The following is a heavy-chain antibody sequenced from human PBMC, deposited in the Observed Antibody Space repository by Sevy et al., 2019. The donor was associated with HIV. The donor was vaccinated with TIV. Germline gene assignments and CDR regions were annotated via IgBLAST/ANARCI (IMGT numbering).Heavy chain of an antibody. Sequence: GGSLRLSCAASGFTFSSYSMNWVRQAPGKGLEWVSYISSSSSTIYYADSVKGRFTISRDNAKKSLYLQMNSLRDEDTAVYYCARDGSLSYYYDSSNYDYWGQGTLVTVSS. CDR1: GFTFSSYS. CDR3: ARDGSLSYYYDSSNYDY. J-gene: IGHJ4*02. CDR2: ISSSSSTI. V-gene: IGHV3-48*02. D-gene: IGHD3-22*01.